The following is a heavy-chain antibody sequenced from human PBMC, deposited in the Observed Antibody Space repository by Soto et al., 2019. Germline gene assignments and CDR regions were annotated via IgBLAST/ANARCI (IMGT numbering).Heavy chain of an antibody. Sequence: GGSLRLSCAASGFTFSSYGMHWVRQAPCKGLEWVAIISNDGSNKYYADSVKGRFTISRDNSKNTLYLQMNSLRTEDTAVYYCAKEVVLIGPWIDPWGQGTLVTDSS. D-gene: IGHD2-8*01. V-gene: IGHV3-30*18. CDR1: GFTFSSYG. CDR2: ISNDGSNK. CDR3: AKEVVLIGPWIDP. J-gene: IGHJ5*02.